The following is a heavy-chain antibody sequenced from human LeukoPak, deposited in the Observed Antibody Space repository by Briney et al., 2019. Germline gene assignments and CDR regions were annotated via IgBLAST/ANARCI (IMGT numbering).Heavy chain of an antibody. J-gene: IGHJ4*02. CDR2: INHSGST. Sequence: SETLSLTCAVYGGSFSGYYWSWIRQPPGKGLEWIGEINHSGSTNYNPSLKSRVTISVDTSKNQFSLKLSSVTAADTAVYCCARAPGRPAAVFDYWGQGTLVTVSS. CDR1: GGSFSGYY. D-gene: IGHD2-2*01. V-gene: IGHV4-34*01. CDR3: ARAPGRPAAVFDY.